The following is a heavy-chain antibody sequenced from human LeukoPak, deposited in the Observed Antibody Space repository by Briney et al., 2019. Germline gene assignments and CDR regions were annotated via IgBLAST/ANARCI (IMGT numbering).Heavy chain of an antibody. CDR1: GYTFTSFG. V-gene: IGHV1-18*01. J-gene: IGHJ4*02. CDR3: ARDLGASTVIFFDY. CDR2: ISAYNGNT. D-gene: IGHD4-17*01. Sequence: GASVKVSCKASGYTFTSFGISWMRQAPGQGLEWMGWISAYNGNTNYAQKFQGRVTMTTDTSTSTAYMDLRSLRSDDTAVYYCARDLGASTVIFFDYWGPGTLVTVSS.